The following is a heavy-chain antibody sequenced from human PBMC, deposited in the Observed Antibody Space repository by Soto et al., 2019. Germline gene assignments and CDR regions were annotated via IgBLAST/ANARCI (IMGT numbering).Heavy chain of an antibody. CDR3: ARHHYYDDSGYLDY. D-gene: IGHD3-22*01. J-gene: IGHJ4*02. CDR2: ISYDGSNK. Sequence: QVPLVESGGGVVQPGRSLRLSCAASGFTFSNYGMHWVRRAPGKGLEWVSLISYDGSNKYYADSVKGRFTISRDNSKNTLFLQMYSLRADDTAVYYCARHHYYDDSGYLDYWGLGTLVTVSS. CDR1: GFTFSNYG. V-gene: IGHV3-30-3*01.